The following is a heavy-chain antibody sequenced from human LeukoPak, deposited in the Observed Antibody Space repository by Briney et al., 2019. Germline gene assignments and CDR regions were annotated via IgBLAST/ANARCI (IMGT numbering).Heavy chain of an antibody. CDR1: GYSFTSYW. V-gene: IGHV5-51*01. CDR2: IYPGDSDT. J-gene: IGHJ4*02. CDR3: ARPGDYYDSSGYYPFDY. Sequence: GESLKISCKGSGYSFTSYWIGWVRQMPGKGLEWMGIIYPGDSDTRYSPSFQGQVTISADKSISTAYLQWSSLKASDTAVYYCARPGDYYDSSGYYPFDYWGQGTLVTVSS. D-gene: IGHD3-22*01.